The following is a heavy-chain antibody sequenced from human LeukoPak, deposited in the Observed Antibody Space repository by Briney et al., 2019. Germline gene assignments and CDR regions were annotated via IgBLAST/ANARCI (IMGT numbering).Heavy chain of an antibody. D-gene: IGHD3-16*01. CDR3: ARNQQLGGHSYYYYGMDV. V-gene: IGHV3-23*01. CDR1: GLTSIAYA. Sequence: YPGGSLRLSCVGSGLTSIAYALTWARQAPGKGLEWVSGINGGGVTTYYADSVKGRFTISRDNSKNTLYLQMNSLRADDTAIYYCARNQQLGGHSYYYYGMDVWGQGTTVTVSS. CDR2: INGGGVTT. J-gene: IGHJ6*02.